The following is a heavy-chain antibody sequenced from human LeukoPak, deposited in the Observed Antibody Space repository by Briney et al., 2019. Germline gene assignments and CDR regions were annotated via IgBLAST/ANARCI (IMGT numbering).Heavy chain of an antibody. CDR1: GFTFSSYG. CDR2: ISYDGSNK. D-gene: IGHD2-15*01. CDR3: AKGVVAAHFDY. Sequence: PGGSLRLSCAASGFTFSSYGMHWVRQAPGKGLEWVAVISYDGSNKYYADSVKGRFTISRDNSKNTLYLQMNSLRAEDTAVYYCAKGVVAAHFDYWGQGTLLTVSS. J-gene: IGHJ4*02. V-gene: IGHV3-30*18.